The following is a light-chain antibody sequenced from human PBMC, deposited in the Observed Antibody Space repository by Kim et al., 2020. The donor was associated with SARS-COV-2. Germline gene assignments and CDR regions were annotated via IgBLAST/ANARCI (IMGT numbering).Light chain of an antibody. Sequence: SAPGGDRVTSTCRARQYINIYIRWYPQEPGEAPELLIYAAYNVQSGVPARFSGSGSGTDFTLTISNLQHGDFATYYCQQSYKVPTFGQGTKVDIK. J-gene: IGKJ1*01. V-gene: IGKV1-39*01. CDR2: AAY. CDR1: QYINIY. CDR3: QQSYKVPT.